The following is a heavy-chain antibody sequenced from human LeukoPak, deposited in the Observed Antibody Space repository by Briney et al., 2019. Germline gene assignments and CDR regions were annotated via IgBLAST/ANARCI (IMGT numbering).Heavy chain of an antibody. CDR3: ARVVDDFWSGYYSDY. V-gene: IGHV3-64*01. CDR1: GFTFSSYA. Sequence: GSLRLSCAASGFTFSSYAMHWVRQAPGKGLEYVSAISSNGGSTYYANSVKGRFTISRDNSKNTLYLQMGSLRAEDMAVYYCARVVDDFWSGYYSDYWGQGTLVTVSS. CDR2: ISSNGGST. D-gene: IGHD3-3*01. J-gene: IGHJ4*02.